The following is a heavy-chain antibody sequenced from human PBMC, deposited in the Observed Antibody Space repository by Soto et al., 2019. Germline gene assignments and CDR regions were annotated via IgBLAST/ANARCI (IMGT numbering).Heavy chain of an antibody. CDR2: INVHGGST. J-gene: IGHJ4*02. CDR1: GFIFSSYA. Sequence: EVHLLESGGGLVQTGGSLRLSCAASGFIFSSYAMSWVRQAPGKGLEWVSSINVHGGSTNYADSVTCRFAMSRDDSKSMVFLQMDSLRADDTAVYYCAKNYYFDNWGQGTLIIVSS. CDR3: AKNYYFDN. V-gene: IGHV3-23*01.